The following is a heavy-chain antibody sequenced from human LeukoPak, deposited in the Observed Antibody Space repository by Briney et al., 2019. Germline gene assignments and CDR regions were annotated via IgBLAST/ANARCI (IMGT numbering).Heavy chain of an antibody. D-gene: IGHD3-10*01. CDR1: GASVSGSAYY. J-gene: IGHJ4*02. V-gene: IGHV4-39*07. CDR2: IYYSGST. CDR3: ARAEINYYGSGSLDY. Sequence: PSETLSLTCTVSGASVSGSAYYWGWIRQPPGKGLEWIGSIYYSGSTYYNPSLKSRVTISVDTSKNQFSLKLSSVTAADTAVYYCARAEINYYGSGSLDYWGQGTLVTVSS.